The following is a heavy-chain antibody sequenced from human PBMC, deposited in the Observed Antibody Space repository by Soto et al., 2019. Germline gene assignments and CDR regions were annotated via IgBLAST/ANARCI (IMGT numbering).Heavy chain of an antibody. D-gene: IGHD3-10*01. CDR3: ARSGPPAGY. Sequence: QVQLVQSGAEVKKPGASVKVSCKASGYTFTSYAISWVRQAPGQGFEWMGWISAYTGNTNYAQKLQGRVTMTPDTSTTTASIELRSLRSDDTAVYICARSGPPAGYWCQGTLVTVSS. CDR1: GYTFTSYA. J-gene: IGHJ4*02. V-gene: IGHV1-18*01. CDR2: ISAYTGNT.